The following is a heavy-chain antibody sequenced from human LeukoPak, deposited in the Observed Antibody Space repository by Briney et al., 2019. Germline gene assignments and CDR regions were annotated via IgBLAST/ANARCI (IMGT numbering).Heavy chain of an antibody. CDR2: ISGSGGST. J-gene: IGHJ4*02. CDR1: GFTFSSYA. CDR3: AKDLQSSWYVHYFDY. V-gene: IGHV3-23*01. D-gene: IGHD6-13*01. Sequence: QPGGPLRLSCAASGFTFSSYAMSWVRQAPGKGLEWVSAISGSGGSTYYADSVKGRFTISRDNSKNTLYLQMNSLRAEDTAVYYCAKDLQSSWYVHYFDYWGQGTLVTVSS.